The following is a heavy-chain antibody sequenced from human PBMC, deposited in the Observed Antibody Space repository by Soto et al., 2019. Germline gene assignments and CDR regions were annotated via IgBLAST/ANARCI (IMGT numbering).Heavy chain of an antibody. J-gene: IGHJ4*02. CDR3: ARATGTIFGVAASFDY. CDR2: IYYSGST. CDR1: GGSVSSGSYY. Sequence: SETLSLTCTVSGGSVSSGSYYRSWIRQPPGKGLEWIGYIYYSGSTNYNPSLKSRVTISVDTSKNQFSLKLSSVTAADTAAYYCARATGTIFGVAASFDYWGQGTLVTVSS. V-gene: IGHV4-61*01. D-gene: IGHD3-3*01.